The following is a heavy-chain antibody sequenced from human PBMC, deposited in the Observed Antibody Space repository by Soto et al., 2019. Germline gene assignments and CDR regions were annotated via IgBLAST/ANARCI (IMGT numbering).Heavy chain of an antibody. V-gene: IGHV3-7*05. Sequence: EVQLVESGGGLVQPGGSLRLSCEASGFTFSNWWMSWVRQAPGKGLEWVANIKKDGSERNYVESVKGRFTISRDNAKNSLYLKLNSLRAEDTAMYYCARAGSENDYWGQGTLVTVSS. CDR3: ARAGSENDY. CDR2: IKKDGSER. J-gene: IGHJ4*02. D-gene: IGHD3-10*01. CDR1: GFTFSNWW.